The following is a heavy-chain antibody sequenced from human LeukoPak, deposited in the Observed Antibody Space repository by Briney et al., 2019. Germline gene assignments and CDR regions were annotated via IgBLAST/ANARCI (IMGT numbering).Heavy chain of an antibody. CDR2: IYSGGST. CDR1: GFGVSSTY. V-gene: IGHV3-53*01. Sequence: GGSLRLSCAVSGFGVSSTYMSWVRQAPGKGLEWFSVIYSGGSTYYADSVKGRFTISRDNSKNTLYLQMNSLRAEDTAVYYCAKEGEDYGGDDYWGQGTLVTVSS. D-gene: IGHD4-23*01. CDR3: AKEGEDYGGDDY. J-gene: IGHJ4*02.